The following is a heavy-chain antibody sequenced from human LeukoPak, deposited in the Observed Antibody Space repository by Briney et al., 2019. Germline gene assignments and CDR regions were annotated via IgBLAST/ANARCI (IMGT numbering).Heavy chain of an antibody. CDR3: ARVRRYCSGGSCYDFDY. J-gene: IGHJ4*02. CDR2: IYYSGST. D-gene: IGHD2-15*01. CDR1: GGSFSGYY. V-gene: IGHV4-30-4*01. Sequence: KPSETLSLTCAVYGGSFSGYYWSWIRQPPGKGLEWIGYIYYSGSTYYNPSLKSRVTISVDTSKNQFSLKLSSVTAADTAVYYCARVRRYCSGGSCYDFDYWGQGTLVTVSS.